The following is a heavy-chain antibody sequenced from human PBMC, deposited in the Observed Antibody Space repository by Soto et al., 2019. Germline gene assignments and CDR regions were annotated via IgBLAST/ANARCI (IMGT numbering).Heavy chain of an antibody. J-gene: IGHJ6*02. CDR1: GGTFSDSA. V-gene: IGHV1-69*01. Sequence: QVQLVQSGPEVKKPGSSVKVSCRASGGTFSDSALSWVRQAPGQGLEWMGGIIPMFGSPEYAQKFLGRVTITADVSTSTAYMELGSLSVDDTAKYYCARESIGHGGGFSFYGMDVWGQGTTVTVSS. CDR3: ARESIGHGGGFSFYGMDV. D-gene: IGHD3-10*01. CDR2: IIPMFGSP.